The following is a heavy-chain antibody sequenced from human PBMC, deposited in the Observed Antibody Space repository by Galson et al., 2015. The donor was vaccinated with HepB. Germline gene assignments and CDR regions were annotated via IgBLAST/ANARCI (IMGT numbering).Heavy chain of an antibody. CDR1: GFTFSSYA. CDR2: ISYDGSNK. V-gene: IGHV3-30*04. J-gene: IGHJ6*02. CDR3: ARDKSIAAAGTTEVFYYYGMDV. Sequence: SLRLSCAASGFTFSSYAMHWARQAPGKGLEWVAVISYDGSNKYYADSVKGRFTISRDNSKNTLYLQMNSLRAEDTAVYYCARDKSIAAAGTTEVFYYYGMDVWGQGTTVAVSS. D-gene: IGHD6-13*01.